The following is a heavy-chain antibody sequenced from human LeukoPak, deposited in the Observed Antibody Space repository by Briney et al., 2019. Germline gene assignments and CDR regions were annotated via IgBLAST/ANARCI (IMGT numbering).Heavy chain of an antibody. CDR1: GFTFSSYW. CDR2: INSDGSST. J-gene: IGHJ6*02. CDR3: ARGGYDDYYYYGMDV. V-gene: IGHV3-74*01. Sequence: GGSLRLSCAASGFTFSSYWMHWVREAPGKGLVWVSRINSDGSSTSYADSVKGRFTISRDNAKNTLYLKMNSLRAEDTAVYDCARGGYDDYYYYGMDVWGQGTTVTVSS. D-gene: IGHD5-12*01.